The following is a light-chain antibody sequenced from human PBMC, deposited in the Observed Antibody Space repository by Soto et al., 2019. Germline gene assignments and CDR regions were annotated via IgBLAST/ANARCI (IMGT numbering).Light chain of an antibody. CDR3: QQYVTSAIT. Sequence: EIVLTQSPGTLSLSPGERATLSCRASQSVGSRLAWYQQKPGQAPRLLISGASSRAAGIPDRFSGSGSGTDFTLTISRLEPEELALYYCQQYVTSAITFGQGTRLEIK. CDR1: QSVGSR. J-gene: IGKJ5*01. V-gene: IGKV3-20*01. CDR2: GAS.